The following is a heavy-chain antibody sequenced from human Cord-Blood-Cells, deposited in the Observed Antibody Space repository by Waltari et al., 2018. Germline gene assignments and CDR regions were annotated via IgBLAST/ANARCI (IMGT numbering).Heavy chain of an antibody. J-gene: IGHJ4*02. CDR3: ARDPRWLRFDY. D-gene: IGHD5-12*01. CDR2: ISSSSSTI. Sequence: EVQLVESGGGLVQPGGSLRLSCAASGFTFSSYSMNWVRQAPGKGWEWVSYISSSSSTIYYADSVKGRFTISRDNAKNSLYLQMNSLRAEDTAVYYCARDPRWLRFDYWGQGTLVTVSS. V-gene: IGHV3-48*01. CDR1: GFTFSSYS.